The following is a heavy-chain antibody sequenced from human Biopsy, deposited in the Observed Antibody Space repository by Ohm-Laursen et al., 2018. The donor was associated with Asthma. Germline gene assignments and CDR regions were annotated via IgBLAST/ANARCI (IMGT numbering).Heavy chain of an antibody. Sequence: SQTLSLTCTVSGDSITSGGCCWNWIRQHPGKGLEWIGYILHSGTSYFNPSLKSRVSFSRDTSKNQFSLRLSSVTAADTAMYYCARIPRRSGSYFVDYWGQGTLVTVSS. CDR2: ILHSGTS. V-gene: IGHV4-31*03. D-gene: IGHD3-22*01. J-gene: IGHJ4*02. CDR3: ARIPRRSGSYFVDY. CDR1: GDSITSGGCC.